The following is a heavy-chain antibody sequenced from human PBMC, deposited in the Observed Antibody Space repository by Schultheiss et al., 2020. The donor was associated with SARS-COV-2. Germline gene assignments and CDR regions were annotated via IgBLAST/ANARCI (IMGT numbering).Heavy chain of an antibody. CDR3: ATHTFYAGHTYYYYYMDV. V-gene: IGHV4-34*01. CDR1: GGSFSGYY. J-gene: IGHJ6*03. Sequence: SETLSLTCAVYGGSFSGYYWSWIRQPPGKGLEWIGEINHSGSTNYNPSLKSRVTMSVDTSKNQFSLKLSSVTAADTAVYYCATHTFYAGHTYYYYYMDVWGKGTTVTVSS. CDR2: INHSGST. D-gene: IGHD2/OR15-2a*01.